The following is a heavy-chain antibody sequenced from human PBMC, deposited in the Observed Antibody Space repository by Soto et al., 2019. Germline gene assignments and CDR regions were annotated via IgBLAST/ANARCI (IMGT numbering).Heavy chain of an antibody. J-gene: IGHJ6*02. CDR3: ARDGSGSYYGVIRYYYGMDV. V-gene: IGHV1-18*01. CDR2: ISAYNDNT. D-gene: IGHD3-10*01. CDR1: GYTFTSYG. Sequence: QVQLVQSGTEVKKPGASVKVSCKASGYTFTSYGISWVRQAPGQGLEWMGWISAYNDNTNYAQKLQGRVTMTTDTSTSTAYMELRSLRSDDTAVYYCARDGSGSYYGVIRYYYGMDVWGQGTTVTVSS.